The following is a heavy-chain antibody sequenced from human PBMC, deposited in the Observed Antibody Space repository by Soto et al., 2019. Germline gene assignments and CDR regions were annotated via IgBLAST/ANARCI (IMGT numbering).Heavy chain of an antibody. Sequence: SETLSLTCTVSGASITSHYWSWIRQSTGKGLEWIGYIYYSGSTNYNPSLKSRVTISVDTSKNQFSLKVTSVTAADTAVYYCVRTGYDSGTYSSFWGQGALVTVS. J-gene: IGHJ4*02. CDR2: IYYSGST. D-gene: IGHD3-10*01. CDR1: GASITSHY. V-gene: IGHV4-59*08. CDR3: VRTGYDSGTYSSF.